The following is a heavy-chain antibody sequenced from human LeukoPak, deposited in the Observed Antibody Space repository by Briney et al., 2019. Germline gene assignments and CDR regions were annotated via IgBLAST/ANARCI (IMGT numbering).Heavy chain of an antibody. CDR1: GDTFTGYY. D-gene: IGHD2-15*01. CDR3: AREYGSGGWYSAGFDS. V-gene: IGHV1-2*02. Sequence: ASVKVSCKASGDTFTGYYMHWVRQAPGQGPEWMGWINTNSGDTKSAQKFEGRVTMTRDTSISTASMELSGLKSDDTALYYCAREYGSGGWYSAGFDSWGQGTLVTVSS. CDR2: INTNSGDT. J-gene: IGHJ4*02.